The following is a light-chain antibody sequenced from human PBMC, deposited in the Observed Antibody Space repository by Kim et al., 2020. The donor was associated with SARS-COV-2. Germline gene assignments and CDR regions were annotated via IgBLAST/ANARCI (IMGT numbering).Light chain of an antibody. CDR3: QQYRSYPVT. V-gene: IGKV1-5*03. CDR1: QSISSW. Sequence: DIQMTQSPSTLSASVGDRVTITCRASQSISSWLAWYQQKPGTAPKILIYKASTLQSGVPSRFSGSGSGTEFTLTISSLQPDDFATYYCQQYRSYPVTFGGGTKVDIK. CDR2: KAS. J-gene: IGKJ4*01.